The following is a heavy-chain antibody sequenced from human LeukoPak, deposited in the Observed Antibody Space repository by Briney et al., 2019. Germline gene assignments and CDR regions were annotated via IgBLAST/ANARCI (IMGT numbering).Heavy chain of an antibody. J-gene: IGHJ6*03. CDR1: GYTFTSYD. CDR2: MNPNSGNT. V-gene: IGHV1-8*03. CDR3: AREGYYDFWSGYYRGYYYYYMDV. D-gene: IGHD3-3*01. Sequence: ASVKVSCKASGYTFTSYDINWVRQATGQGLEWMGWMNPNSGNTGYAQKFQGRVTITRNTSISTAYMELSSLRSEDTAVYYCAREGYYDFWSGYYRGYYYYYMDVWGKGTTVTVSS.